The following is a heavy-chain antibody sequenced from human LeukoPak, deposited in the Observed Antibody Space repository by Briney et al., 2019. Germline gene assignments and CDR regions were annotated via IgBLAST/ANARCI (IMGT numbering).Heavy chain of an antibody. J-gene: IGHJ4*02. CDR2: IFPSGDEI. CDR3: ATYRQVLLPFES. D-gene: IGHD2-8*02. Sequence: GGSLRLSCAVSGFSFSTYSMNWVRQAPGKGLEWVSSIFPSGDEIHYADSVRGRFTISRDNSKSTLSLQMNSLRAEDTAIYYCATYRQVLLPFESWGQGTLVTVSS. CDR1: GFSFSTYS. V-gene: IGHV3-21*04.